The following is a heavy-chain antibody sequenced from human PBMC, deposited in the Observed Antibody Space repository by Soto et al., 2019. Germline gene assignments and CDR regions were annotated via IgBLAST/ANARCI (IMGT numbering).Heavy chain of an antibody. CDR1: GYTFTSYG. Sequence: ASVKVSCTASGYTFTSYGISWVRQAPGQGLEWMGWISTYNGNTRYAQKLQGRVTMTTDTSTSTAYMELRSLRSDDTAVYYCARDSGDFYDSSGYYWGFDFWGQGTLVTVSS. V-gene: IGHV1-18*01. D-gene: IGHD3-22*01. CDR3: ARDSGDFYDSSGYYWGFDF. CDR2: ISTYNGNT. J-gene: IGHJ4*02.